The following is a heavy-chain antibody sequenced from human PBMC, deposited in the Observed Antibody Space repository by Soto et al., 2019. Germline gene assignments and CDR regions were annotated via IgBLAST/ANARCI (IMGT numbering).Heavy chain of an antibody. Sequence: SVKVSCKASGGTFSSYAISWVRQAPGQGLEWMGGIIPIFGTANYAQKFQGRVTITADKSTSTAYMELSSLRSEDTAVYYCARYNSSSPRCSSSGRLDYWGQGTLVTVSS. J-gene: IGHJ4*02. CDR1: GGTFSSYA. CDR3: ARYNSSSPRCSSSGRLDY. V-gene: IGHV1-69*06. D-gene: IGHD2-2*01. CDR2: IIPIFGTA.